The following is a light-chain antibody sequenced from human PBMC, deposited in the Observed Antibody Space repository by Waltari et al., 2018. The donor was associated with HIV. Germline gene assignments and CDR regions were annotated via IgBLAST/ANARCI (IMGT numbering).Light chain of an antibody. J-gene: IGKJ3*01. CDR1: QSISSW. CDR2: KAS. V-gene: IGKV1-5*03. Sequence: DIQMTQSPSTLSASVGDRVTITCRASQSISSWLAWYQQKPGKAPKLLIYKASSLESGIPSRVSGSGSGTEFTLTISSLQPDDFATYYCQQYNSSFTFGPGTKVDIK. CDR3: QQYNSSFT.